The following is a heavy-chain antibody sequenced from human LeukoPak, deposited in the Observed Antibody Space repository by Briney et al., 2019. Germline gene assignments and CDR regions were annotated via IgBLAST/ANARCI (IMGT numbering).Heavy chain of an antibody. CDR1: GGSISSSSYY. CDR2: IYYSGST. V-gene: IGHV4-39*07. Sequence: SETLSLTCTVSGGSISSSSYYWGWIRQPPGKGLEWIGSIYYSGSTYYNPSLKSRVTISVDTSKNQFSLKLSSVTAADTAVYYCARITGTGNWFDPWGQGTLVTVSS. CDR3: ARITGTGNWFDP. D-gene: IGHD1-20*01. J-gene: IGHJ5*02.